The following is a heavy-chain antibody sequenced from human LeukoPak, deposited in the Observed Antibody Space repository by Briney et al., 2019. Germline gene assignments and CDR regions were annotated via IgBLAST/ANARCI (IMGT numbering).Heavy chain of an antibody. CDR3: ARVFLRWYYYGSGSTLQNYYYYYMDV. Sequence: GGSLRLSCAASGFTFSSYWMSWVRQAPGKGLEWVANIKQDGSEKYYVDSVKGRFTISRDNAKNSLYLQMNSLRAEDTAVYYCARVFLRWYYYGSGSTLQNYYYYYMDVWGKGTTVTVSS. J-gene: IGHJ6*03. V-gene: IGHV3-7*01. D-gene: IGHD3-10*01. CDR2: IKQDGSEK. CDR1: GFTFSSYW.